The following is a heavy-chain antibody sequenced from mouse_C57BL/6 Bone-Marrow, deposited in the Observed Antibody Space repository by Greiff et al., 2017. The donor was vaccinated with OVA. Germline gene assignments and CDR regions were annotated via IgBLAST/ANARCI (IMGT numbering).Heavy chain of an antibody. CDR3: ARGYGSSYDNVDY. V-gene: IGHV1-50*01. D-gene: IGHD1-1*01. Sequence: QVQLQQPGAELVKPGASVKLSCKASGYTFTSYWMQWVKQRPGQGLEWIGEIDPSDSYTNYNQKFKGKATLTVDTSSSTAYMQRSSLTSEDSAVYYCARGYGSSYDNVDYWGQGTTLTVSS. CDR1: GYTFTSYW. J-gene: IGHJ2*01. CDR2: IDPSDSYT.